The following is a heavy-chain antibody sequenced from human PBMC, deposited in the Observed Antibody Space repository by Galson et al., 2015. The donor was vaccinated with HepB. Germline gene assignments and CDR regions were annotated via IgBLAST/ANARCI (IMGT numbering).Heavy chain of an antibody. V-gene: IGHV3-64D*06. CDR2: ISSDGRST. D-gene: IGHD3-22*01. J-gene: IGHJ4*02. CDR1: GFTFSSYA. Sequence: SLRLSCAASGFTFSSYAMHWVRQAPGKGLEYVSAISSDGRSTYYADSVKGRFTISRDNSKNTLFLQMSSLRAEDTALYYCVKVLAGYYDTRGYYYVLDYWGQGTLVTVSS. CDR3: VKVLAGYYDTRGYYYVLDY.